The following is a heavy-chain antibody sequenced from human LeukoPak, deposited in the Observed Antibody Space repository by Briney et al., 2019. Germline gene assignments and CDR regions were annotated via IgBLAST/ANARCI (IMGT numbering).Heavy chain of an antibody. Sequence: SETLSLTCTVSGGSISSYYWSWIRQPPGKGLEWIGYVFYSGSTNYNPSLKSRVTMSIDTSKNQFSPKLTSVTAADTAVYYCAAGNWGYFDYWGQGTLVTVSS. J-gene: IGHJ4*02. CDR2: VFYSGST. CDR1: GGSISSYY. D-gene: IGHD7-27*01. CDR3: AAGNWGYFDY. V-gene: IGHV4-59*01.